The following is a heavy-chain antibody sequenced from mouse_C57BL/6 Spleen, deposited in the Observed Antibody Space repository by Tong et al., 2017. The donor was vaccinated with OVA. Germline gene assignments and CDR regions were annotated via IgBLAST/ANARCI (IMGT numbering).Heavy chain of an antibody. Sequence: EVQLQESGGDLVKPGGSLKLSCAASGFTFSSFGMHWVRQAPEKGLEWVAYISSGSSTIYYADTVKGRFTISRDNAKNTLYLQMSSLKSEDTAMYYCARPGNYWYFDVWGAGTTVTVSS. D-gene: IGHD2-1*01. CDR2: ISSGSSTI. CDR3: ARPGNYWYFDV. V-gene: IGHV5-17*03. CDR1: GFTFSSFG. J-gene: IGHJ1*01.